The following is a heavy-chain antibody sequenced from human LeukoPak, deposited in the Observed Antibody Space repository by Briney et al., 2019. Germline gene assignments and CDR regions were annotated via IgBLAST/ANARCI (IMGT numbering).Heavy chain of an antibody. CDR1: GGSFSGYY. J-gene: IGHJ4*02. CDR2: INHSGST. Sequence: SETLSLTCAVYGGSFSGYYWSWIRQPPGKGLEWIGEINHSGSTNYNPSLKSRVTISVDTSKNQFSLKLSSVTAADTAVYYCASSPITMVRGVIRFDYWGQGTLVTVSS. D-gene: IGHD3-10*01. CDR3: ASSPITMVRGVIRFDY. V-gene: IGHV4-34*01.